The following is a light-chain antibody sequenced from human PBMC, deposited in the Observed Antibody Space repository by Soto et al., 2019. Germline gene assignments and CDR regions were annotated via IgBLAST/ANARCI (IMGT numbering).Light chain of an antibody. CDR1: QSINRD. Sequence: DIQKTQSPSSLSESVGDRVTITCRASQSINRDLHWYQQRPGEAPNLLISRASSLQSGVPTRCSGIGSGTEFTLPISSLQPDDFETDYCQQYNSYSRTFGQATKVDIK. V-gene: IGKV1-17*01. J-gene: IGKJ1*01. CDR2: RAS. CDR3: QQYNSYSRT.